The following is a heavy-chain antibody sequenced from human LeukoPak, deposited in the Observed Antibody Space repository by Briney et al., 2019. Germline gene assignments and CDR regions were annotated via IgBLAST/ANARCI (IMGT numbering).Heavy chain of an antibody. D-gene: IGHD4-23*01. CDR3: ARGGKGHRDY. CDR2: INHSGST. Sequence: PSETLSLACAIYGGSFSGYYWSWIRQPPGKGLEWIGEINHSGSTNYNPSLKSRVTISVDTSKNQFSLKLSSVTAADTAVYYCARGGKGHRDYWGQGTLVTVSS. J-gene: IGHJ4*02. V-gene: IGHV4-34*01. CDR1: GGSFSGYY.